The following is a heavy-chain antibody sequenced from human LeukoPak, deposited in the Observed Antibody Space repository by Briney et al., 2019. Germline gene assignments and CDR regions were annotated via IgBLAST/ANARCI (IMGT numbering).Heavy chain of an antibody. J-gene: IGHJ4*02. V-gene: IGHV3-66*01. Sequence: GGSLRLSCAASGFTVSSNYMSWVRQAPGKGLEWVSVIYSGGSTYYEAAVKGRFTISRDNSKNTLYLQMNSLRAENTAVYYCARGIAAPYFDYWGQGTLVTVSS. CDR2: IYSGGST. CDR1: GFTVSSNY. CDR3: ARGIAAPYFDY. D-gene: IGHD6-13*01.